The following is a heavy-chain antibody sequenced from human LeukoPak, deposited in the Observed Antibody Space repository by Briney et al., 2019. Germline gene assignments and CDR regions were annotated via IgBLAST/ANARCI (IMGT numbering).Heavy chain of an antibody. V-gene: IGHV3-64*01. J-gene: IGHJ4*02. CDR3: TRGARDYYGSAGPHDY. CDR1: GFTFSSYA. Sequence: GGSLRLSCAASGFTFSSYAMSWVRQAPGKGLEYVSAISSNGGSTYYGNSVKGRFTISRDNSKNTLYLQMGSLRAEDMAVYYCTRGARDYYGSAGPHDYWGQGTLVTVSS. CDR2: ISSNGGST. D-gene: IGHD3-10*01.